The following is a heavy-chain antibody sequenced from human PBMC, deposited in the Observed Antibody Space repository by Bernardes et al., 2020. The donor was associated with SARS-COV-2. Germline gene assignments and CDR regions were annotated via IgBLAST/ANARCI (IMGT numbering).Heavy chain of an antibody. CDR3: ARDSPPGYTSGHHFYYMDA. CDR1: GVSINNYY. J-gene: IGHJ6*03. CDR2: VHIGGTT. D-gene: IGHD5-18*01. V-gene: IGHV4-4*07. Sequence: SETLSLTCTVSGVSINNYYCSWIRQSAGKGLEWIGRVHIGGTTNHNPSLVSRLTMSVDTSKNQFSLKLTSVTAADTAVYYCARDSPPGYTSGHHFYYMDAWGKGTTVTVSS.